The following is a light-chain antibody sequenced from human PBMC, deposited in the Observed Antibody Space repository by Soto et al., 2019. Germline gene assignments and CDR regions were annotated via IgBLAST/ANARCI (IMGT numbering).Light chain of an antibody. CDR1: SSDIGAYNY. CDR2: EVS. V-gene: IGLV2-14*01. J-gene: IGLJ2*01. Sequence: QSALTQPASVSGSPGQSITISCTGTSSDIGAYNYVSWYQQHPGKAPKLMIYEVSNRPSGVSNRFSGSKSGNTASLTISGLQAEDEADYYCSSYTTNIVFGGGTQLTVL. CDR3: SSYTTNIV.